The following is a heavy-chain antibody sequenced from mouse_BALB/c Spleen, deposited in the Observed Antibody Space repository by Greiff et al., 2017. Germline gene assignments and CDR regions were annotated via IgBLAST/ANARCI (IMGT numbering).Heavy chain of an antibody. CDR2: ISSGGSYT. Sequence: EVHLVESGGDLVKPGGSLKLSCAASGFTFSSYGMSWVRQTPDKRLEWVATISSGGSYTYYPDSVKGRFTISRDNAKNTLYLQMSSLKSEDTAMYYCARGIYYGYDGGDYYAMDYWGQGTSVTVSS. V-gene: IGHV5-6*01. D-gene: IGHD2-2*01. CDR1: GFTFSSYG. J-gene: IGHJ4*01. CDR3: ARGIYYGYDGGDYYAMDY.